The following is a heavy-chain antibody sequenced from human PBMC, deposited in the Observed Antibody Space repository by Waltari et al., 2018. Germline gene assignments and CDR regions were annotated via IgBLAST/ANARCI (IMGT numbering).Heavy chain of an antibody. CDR2: IRSKAYGGTT. V-gene: IGHV3-49*04. CDR1: GFSFGDYD. Sequence: EVQLVESGGGLVQPGRSLRLSGTASGFSFGDYDMSCVRRAPGKGLEWVSFIRSKAYGGTTEYAASVKGRFTISRDDSKSIAYLQMNSLKTEDTAVYYCTRDRYCSGGRCYASNDYWGQGTLVTVSS. J-gene: IGHJ4*02. D-gene: IGHD2-15*01. CDR3: TRDRYCSGGRCYASNDY.